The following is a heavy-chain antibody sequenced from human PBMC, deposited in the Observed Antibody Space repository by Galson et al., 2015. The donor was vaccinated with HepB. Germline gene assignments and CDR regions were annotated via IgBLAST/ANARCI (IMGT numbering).Heavy chain of an antibody. V-gene: IGHV4-61*08. Sequence: ETLSLTCTVSGASVSSRDFRWSWIRQPPGERPEQIGYVCYNGPTTYNPYLKSPVSISVDQSKNLLPLRVTSVTAADTAVYFCTSGRDAYKTGFWDQGTLVTVSS. CDR1: GASVSSRDFR. J-gene: IGHJ4*02. CDR2: VCYNGPT. D-gene: IGHD5-24*01. CDR3: TSGRDAYKTGF.